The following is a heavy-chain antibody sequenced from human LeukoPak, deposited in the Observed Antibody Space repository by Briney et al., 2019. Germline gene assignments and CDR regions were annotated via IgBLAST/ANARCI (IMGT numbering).Heavy chain of an antibody. D-gene: IGHD3-10*01. CDR2: ISGSGDAT. J-gene: IGHJ4*02. CDR1: GFMFSQHT. V-gene: IGHV3-23*01. Sequence: GGSLRLSCAVSGFMFSQHTMSWVRQAPGKRLEWVSSISGSGDATRYADSVMGRFTISRDNAKNTLSLQMNSLRAEDTAVYYCAKSDCASDGCKLLNYWGQGTLVTASS. CDR3: AKSDCASDGCKLLNY.